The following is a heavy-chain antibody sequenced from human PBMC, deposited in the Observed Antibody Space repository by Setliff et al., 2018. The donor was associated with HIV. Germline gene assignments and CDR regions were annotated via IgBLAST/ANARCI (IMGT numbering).Heavy chain of an antibody. J-gene: IGHJ5*01. CDR2: THASGTT. V-gene: IGHV4-4*07. CDR3: ARGGAVSADFDS. CDR1: GGSISGGF. Sequence: SETLSLTCTVSGGSISGGFWTWIRQPAGEGLEWIGRTHASGTTQCEPSLKNRCSMSIDTSKNQFSLKLSSVTAADTAVYFCARGGAVSADFDSWGQGTLVTVSS. D-gene: IGHD3-16*01.